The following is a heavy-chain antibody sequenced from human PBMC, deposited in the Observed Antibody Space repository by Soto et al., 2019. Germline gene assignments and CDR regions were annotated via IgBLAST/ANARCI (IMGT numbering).Heavy chain of an antibody. D-gene: IGHD2-2*01. J-gene: IGHJ6*02. CDR2: IIPIFGTA. CDR3: ARHVPAAGYYYGMDV. CDR1: GGTFSSYD. V-gene: IGHV1-69*12. Sequence: QVQLVQSGAEVKKPGSSVKVSCKASGGTFSSYDISWVRQAPGQGLEWMGGIIPIFGTANYAQKFQGRVTITAEESTITAYMELSSLRSEDTAVYYCARHVPAAGYYYGMDVWGQGTTVTVSS.